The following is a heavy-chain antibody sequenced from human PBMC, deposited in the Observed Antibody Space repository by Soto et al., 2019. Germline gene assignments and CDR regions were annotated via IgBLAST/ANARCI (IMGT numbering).Heavy chain of an antibody. J-gene: IGHJ4*02. Sequence: SETMSLTCTVSGGSISSGGYYWSWIRQHPGKGLEWIGYIYYSGSTYYNPSLKSRVTISVDTSKNQFSLKLSSVTAADTAVYYCARQKGYCSSTSCYADFDYWGQGTLVTVSS. CDR3: ARQKGYCSSTSCYADFDY. D-gene: IGHD2-2*01. CDR2: IYYSGST. CDR1: GGSISSGGYY. V-gene: IGHV4-31*03.